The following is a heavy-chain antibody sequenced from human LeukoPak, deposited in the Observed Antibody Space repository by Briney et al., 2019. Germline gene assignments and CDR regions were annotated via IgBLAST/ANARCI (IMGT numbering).Heavy chain of an antibody. V-gene: IGHV3-7*01. J-gene: IGHJ4*02. Sequence: PGGRLSLSCAVSGFMLSGYWMRWVRQAPGRGLEWVATIKYDWSEKYHVDSVEGRFTISRDNTRESLYLQMTSPRAEDTAVYYCVRDRDYYDSHFDSWGQGSLVTVSS. CDR1: GFMLSGYW. D-gene: IGHD3-22*01. CDR3: VRDRDYYDSHFDS. CDR2: IKYDWSEK.